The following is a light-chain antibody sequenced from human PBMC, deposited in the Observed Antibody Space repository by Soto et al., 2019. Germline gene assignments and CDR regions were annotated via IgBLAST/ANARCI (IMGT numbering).Light chain of an antibody. V-gene: IGKV1-9*01. J-gene: IGKJ4*01. CDR2: AAS. CDR1: QGISSY. Sequence: IQLTQSPSSLSASVGAGVTITCRASQGISSYLAWYQQKPGRAPKLLIYAASTLQSGVPSRFSGSGSGTDFTLTSSSLQPEDFATYYCQQLNSYPLTFGGGTKVDIK. CDR3: QQLNSYPLT.